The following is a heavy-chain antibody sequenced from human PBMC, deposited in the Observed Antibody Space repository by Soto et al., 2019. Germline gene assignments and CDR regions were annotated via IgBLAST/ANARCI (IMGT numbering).Heavy chain of an antibody. CDR3: AKDEGGSGYDWGGLDY. D-gene: IGHD5-12*01. Sequence: EVQLLESGGGLVQPGGSLRLSCAASGFTFSSYAMSWVRQAPGKGLEWVSAISGSGGSTYYADSVKGRFTISRDNSKNTLYLQMNSLRAEDTAVYYCAKDEGGSGYDWGGLDYWGQGTLVTVSS. J-gene: IGHJ4*02. CDR1: GFTFSSYA. CDR2: ISGSGGST. V-gene: IGHV3-23*01.